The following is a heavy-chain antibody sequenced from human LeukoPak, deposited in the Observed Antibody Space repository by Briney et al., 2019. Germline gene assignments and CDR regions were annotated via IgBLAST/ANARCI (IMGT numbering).Heavy chain of an antibody. D-gene: IGHD2-2*01. CDR3: ARDDGYCSSTSCTVGFDP. Sequence: ASVKVSCKASGSTFTGYYMHWVRQAPGQGLEWMGWINPNSGGTNYAQKFQGRVTMTRDTSISTAYMELSRLRSDDTAVYYCARDDGYCSSTSCTVGFDPWGQGTLVTVSS. V-gene: IGHV1-2*02. J-gene: IGHJ5*02. CDR1: GSTFTGYY. CDR2: INPNSGGT.